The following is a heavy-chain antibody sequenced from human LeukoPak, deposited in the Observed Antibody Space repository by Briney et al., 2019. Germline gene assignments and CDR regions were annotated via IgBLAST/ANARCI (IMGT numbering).Heavy chain of an antibody. V-gene: IGHV3-23*01. CDR1: GFTFSIYA. CDR2: ISDSGGNT. Sequence: PWGSLRLSCAASGFTFSIYAMSWVRQAPGKGLEWVSAISDSGGNTFYADSVKGRFTMSRDNSKNTLYLQMNSLRAEDTAVYYCAKESSQFDYWGQGALVTVSS. J-gene: IGHJ4*02. D-gene: IGHD6-13*01. CDR3: AKESSQFDY.